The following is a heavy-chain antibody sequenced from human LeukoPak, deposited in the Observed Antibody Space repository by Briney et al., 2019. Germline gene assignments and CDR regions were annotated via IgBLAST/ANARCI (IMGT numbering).Heavy chain of an antibody. V-gene: IGHV3-23*01. J-gene: IGHJ3*02. D-gene: IGHD7-27*01. CDR1: GFTFSSYA. CDR2: ISGSGGST. CDR3: AKWVSTNWVSKGAFGI. Sequence: GGSLRLSCAASGFTFSSYAMSWVRQAPGKGLEWVSAISGSGGSTYYADSVKGRFTISRDNSKNTLYLQMNSLRAEDTAVYYCAKWVSTNWVSKGAFGIWGQGTMVTVSS.